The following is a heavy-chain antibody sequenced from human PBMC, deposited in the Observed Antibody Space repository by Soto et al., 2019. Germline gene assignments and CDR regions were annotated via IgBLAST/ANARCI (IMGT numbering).Heavy chain of an antibody. Sequence: SETLSLTCAVYGWSFSGYYWSWIRQPPGKGLEWIGEINHSGSTNYNPSLKSRVTISVDTSKNQFSLKLSSVTAADTAVYYCARARITMVRGVIIGRFRNWFDPWGQGTLVTVSS. D-gene: IGHD3-10*01. CDR2: INHSGST. V-gene: IGHV4-34*01. CDR1: GWSFSGYY. J-gene: IGHJ5*02. CDR3: ARARITMVRGVIIGRFRNWFDP.